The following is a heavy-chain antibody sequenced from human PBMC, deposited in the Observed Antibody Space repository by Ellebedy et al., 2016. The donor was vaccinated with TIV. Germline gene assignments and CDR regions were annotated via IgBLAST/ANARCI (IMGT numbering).Heavy chain of an antibody. J-gene: IGHJ6*02. D-gene: IGHD2-15*01. CDR2: IRSKANSYAT. V-gene: IGHV3-73*01. CDR1: GFTFSGSA. CDR3: TRRPCSGGSCYSGYYGMDV. Sequence: GGSLRLSCAASGFTFSGSAMHWVRQASGKGLEWVGRIRSKANSYATAYAASVKGRFTISRDDSKNTAYLQMNSLKTEDMAVYYCTRRPCSGGSCYSGYYGMDVWGQGTTVTVSS.